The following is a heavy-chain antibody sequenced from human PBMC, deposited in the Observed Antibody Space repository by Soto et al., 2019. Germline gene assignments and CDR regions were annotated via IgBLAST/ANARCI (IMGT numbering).Heavy chain of an antibody. D-gene: IGHD2-21*01. V-gene: IGHV3-21*01. J-gene: IGHJ6*02. CDR1: GLMYSSYS. CDR2: ISLSGSQI. Sequence: EVQLVESGGGLVKPGGSVRLSCVASGLMYSSYSMSWVRQAPGKGLEWVAFISLSGSQINYAASVEGRFTISRDNAKNALYLQMTTVRVEETAIYYCARVISCGGGTCSSVHQYYGMDVWGPGTTVTVSS. CDR3: ARVISCGGGTCSSVHQYYGMDV.